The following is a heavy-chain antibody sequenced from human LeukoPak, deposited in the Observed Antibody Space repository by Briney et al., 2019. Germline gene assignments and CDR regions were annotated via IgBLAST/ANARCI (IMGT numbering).Heavy chain of an antibody. CDR1: GFSLSTRGVG. D-gene: IGHD2-21*02. CDR2: FYWNDDK. CDR3: ANCGGDCATFDY. J-gene: IGHJ4*02. Sequence: ESGPTLVKPTQTLTLTCTFSGFSLSTRGVGVGWIRQPPGKALEWLALFYWNDDKRYSPSLKSRLTITKDTSKNQVVLTMTNMDPVDTATYYCANCGGDCATFDYWGQGTLVTVSS. V-gene: IGHV2-5*01.